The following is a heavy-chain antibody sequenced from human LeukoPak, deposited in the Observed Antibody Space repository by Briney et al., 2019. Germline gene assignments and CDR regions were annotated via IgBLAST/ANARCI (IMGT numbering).Heavy chain of an antibody. J-gene: IGHJ4*02. CDR1: GGSISSGGYY. Sequence: SETLSLTCTVSGGSISSGGYYWSWIRQHPGKGLEWIGYIYYSGSTYYNPSLKSRVTISVDTSKNQFSLKLSSVTAADTAVYYCASDATYSSSQRDYWGQGTLVTVSS. CDR3: ASDATYSSSQRDY. V-gene: IGHV4-31*03. D-gene: IGHD6-13*01. CDR2: IYYSGST.